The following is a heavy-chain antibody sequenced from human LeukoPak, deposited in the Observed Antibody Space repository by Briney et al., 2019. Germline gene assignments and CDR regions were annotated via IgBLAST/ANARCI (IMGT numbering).Heavy chain of an antibody. D-gene: IGHD5-24*01. V-gene: IGHV1-2*06. CDR1: GYTFTGYY. Sequence: GASVKVSCKASGYTFTGYYMHWVRQAPGQGLEWMGRINPNSGGTNYAQKFQGRVTMTRDTSINTAYMDLSRLRSDDTAVYYCARDRRDGYNLYYFDYWGQGTLVTVSS. CDR2: INPNSGGT. CDR3: ARDRRDGYNLYYFDY. J-gene: IGHJ4*02.